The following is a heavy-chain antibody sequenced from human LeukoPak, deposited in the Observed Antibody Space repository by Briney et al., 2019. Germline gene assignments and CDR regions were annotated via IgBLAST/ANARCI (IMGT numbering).Heavy chain of an antibody. CDR1: GFTFGDYA. CDR2: ISGSGANS. Sequence: GGSLRLSCAASGFTFGDYAVSWFRQAPGKGLEWVSGISGSGANSYYADSVKGRFTISRDNSKNTLYLQMNSLRADDTAIYYCARALSQQLIRYSQDWGQGTLVTVSS. D-gene: IGHD1-1*01. CDR3: ARALSQQLIRYSQD. V-gene: IGHV3-23*01. J-gene: IGHJ1*01.